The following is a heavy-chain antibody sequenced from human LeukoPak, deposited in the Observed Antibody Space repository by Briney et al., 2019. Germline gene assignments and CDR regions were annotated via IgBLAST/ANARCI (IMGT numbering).Heavy chain of an antibody. V-gene: IGHV4-61*02. D-gene: IGHD3-10*01. CDR1: GGSISSGSYY. Sequence: PSETLSLTCTVSGGSISSGSYYWSWIRQPAGKGLEWIGRIYTSGSTIYNPSLKSRVTISLDTSKNQFSLRLSSVTASDTAVYYCAKVNYYGSGSYHTPFDPWGQGTLVTV. CDR2: IYTSGST. CDR3: AKVNYYGSGSYHTPFDP. J-gene: IGHJ5*02.